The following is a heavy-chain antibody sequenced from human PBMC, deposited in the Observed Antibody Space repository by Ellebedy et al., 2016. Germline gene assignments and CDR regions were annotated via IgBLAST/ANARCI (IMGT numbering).Heavy chain of an antibody. Sequence: GGSLRLSCAASGFTISDYYMTWIRQAPGKGLEWLSYSSSRSDYTDYADSVKGRFTMSRDNAQNSLYLQINSLSAEDTAVYYCARNVETTTVYYYYGMDVWGQGTTVTVSS. J-gene: IGHJ6*02. D-gene: IGHD5-24*01. CDR2: SSSRSDYT. CDR1: GFTISDYY. CDR3: ARNVETTTVYYYYGMDV. V-gene: IGHV3-11*06.